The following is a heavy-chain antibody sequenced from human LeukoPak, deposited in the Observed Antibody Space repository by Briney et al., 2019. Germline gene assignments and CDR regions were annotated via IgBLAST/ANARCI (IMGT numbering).Heavy chain of an antibody. Sequence: PETLCLTCTVSGGSIRGDYGSWSPQPPGKGVEALRYIYYSGSVNYNPSLRSRITISVDTSKNLFSLKLSSVAAADTAVYYCASRGSYGTHDAFDIWGQGTMVTVSS. CDR1: GGSIRGDY. D-gene: IGHD1-26*01. CDR2: IYYSGSV. V-gene: IGHV4-59*01. J-gene: IGHJ3*02. CDR3: ASRGSYGTHDAFDI.